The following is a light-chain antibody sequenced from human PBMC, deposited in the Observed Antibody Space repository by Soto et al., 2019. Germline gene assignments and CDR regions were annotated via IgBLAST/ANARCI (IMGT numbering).Light chain of an antibody. CDR3: QQYNNWPLT. CDR2: GES. J-gene: IGKJ5*01. CDR1: QSVSSN. V-gene: IGKV3-15*01. Sequence: EIVMTQSPATLSVSPGESATLSCRASQSVSSNLAWYQQKPGQDPGLLMHGESTRATGFPARFSGSGSGTEFTLTISSLQSEDFAVYYCQQYNNWPLTFGQWTRLEIK.